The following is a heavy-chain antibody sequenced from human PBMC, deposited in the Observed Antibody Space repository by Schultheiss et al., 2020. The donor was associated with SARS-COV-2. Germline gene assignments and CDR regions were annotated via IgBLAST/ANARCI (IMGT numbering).Heavy chain of an antibody. J-gene: IGHJ2*01. CDR1: GGTFSGYY. D-gene: IGHD2-2*01. CDR3: ARVRGYCSSASCYAQRYFDL. V-gene: IGHV4-34*01. Sequence: SETLSLTCAVYGGTFSGYYWNWIRQPPGKGLEWIGEVDHSGSTNYNPSLKSRVTISIDTSENQFSLMLSSVTAADTAVYYCARVRGYCSSASCYAQRYFDLWGGGTLVTVSS. CDR2: VDHSGST.